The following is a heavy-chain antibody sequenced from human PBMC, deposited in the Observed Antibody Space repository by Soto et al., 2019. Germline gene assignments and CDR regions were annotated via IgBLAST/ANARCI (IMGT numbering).Heavy chain of an antibody. CDR1: GYAFTTYG. Sequence: QVHLVQSGAEVKKPGASVKVSCKGSGYAFTTYGITWVRQAPGQGLECMGGISAHSGNTNYAQKLQGRVTVTRDTSTSTAYMELRSLRSDDTAVYYCARGRYGDYWGQGALVTVSS. CDR2: ISAHSGNT. CDR3: ARGRYGDY. J-gene: IGHJ4*02. V-gene: IGHV1-18*01. D-gene: IGHD1-1*01.